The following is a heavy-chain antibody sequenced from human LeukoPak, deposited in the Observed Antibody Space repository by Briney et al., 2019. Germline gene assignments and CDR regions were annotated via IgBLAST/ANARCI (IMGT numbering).Heavy chain of an antibody. CDR2: ISRSGRST. V-gene: IGHV3-23*01. CDR3: AKDLRWPSFDY. D-gene: IGHD4-23*01. Sequence: GGSLSLSCAASGFTFSSYAMSWVRKAPGKVLELVSAISRSGRSTYYADSVKGRFTISRDNSKNTLYLQMNSPRAEDTAVYYCAKDLRWPSFDYWGQGTLVTVSS. J-gene: IGHJ4*02. CDR1: GFTFSSYA.